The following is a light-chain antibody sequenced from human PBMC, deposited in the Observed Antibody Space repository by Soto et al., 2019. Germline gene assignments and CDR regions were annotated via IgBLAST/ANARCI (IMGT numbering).Light chain of an antibody. V-gene: IGKV3-15*01. Sequence: EIVMTQYPATLSVSPGERATLSCRASQSVSSNLAWYQQKPGQAPRPLIYGASTRATGIPARFSGSGSGTEFTLTISSLQSEDLAVYYCQQDKNRTPYTFGQVTKLEI. CDR3: QQDKNRTPYT. CDR2: GAS. J-gene: IGKJ2*01. CDR1: QSVSSN.